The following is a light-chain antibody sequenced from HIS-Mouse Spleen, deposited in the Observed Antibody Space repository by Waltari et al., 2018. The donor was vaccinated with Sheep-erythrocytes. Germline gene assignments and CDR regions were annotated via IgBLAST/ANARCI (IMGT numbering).Light chain of an antibody. CDR2: TNK. J-gene: IGLJ3*02. CDR3: AAWDDSLNGPV. V-gene: IGLV1-44*01. Sequence: QSVLTQSPSASGTPGQRVTISCSGSSSNIGSNTVNWYQQLPGTAPKLLIYTNKRRPSGVPDRFSGSKSGTSASLAISGLQSEDEADYYCAAWDDSLNGPVFGGGTKLTVL. CDR1: SSNIGSNT.